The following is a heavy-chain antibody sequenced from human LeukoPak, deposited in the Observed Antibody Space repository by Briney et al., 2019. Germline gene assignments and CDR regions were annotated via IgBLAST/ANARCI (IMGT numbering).Heavy chain of an antibody. CDR3: ARDLDIVATIDYFDY. Sequence: GGSLRLSCAASGFTFSTYWMHWVRQAPGKGLVWVSRINSDGSSTSYADSVKGRFTISRDNAKNTLYLQMNSLRAEDTAVYYCARDLDIVATIDYFDYWGQGTLVTVSS. V-gene: IGHV3-74*01. J-gene: IGHJ4*02. CDR2: INSDGSST. CDR1: GFTFSTYW. D-gene: IGHD5-12*01.